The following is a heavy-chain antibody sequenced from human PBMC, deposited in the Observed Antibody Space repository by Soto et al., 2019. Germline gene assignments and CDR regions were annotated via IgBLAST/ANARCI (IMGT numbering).Heavy chain of an antibody. Sequence: EVQLVESGGGLVQPGGSLRLSCAASGVTVSSNYMSWVRQAPGKGLEWVSVIYSGGSTYYADYVKGRFTISRDNSKNTLYLQMNSLRAEETAVYYCARHRYIYGGGYFDYWGQRTLVTVSS. V-gene: IGHV3-66*04. CDR1: GVTVSSNY. D-gene: IGHD5-18*01. J-gene: IGHJ4*02. CDR3: ARHRYIYGGGYFDY. CDR2: IYSGGST.